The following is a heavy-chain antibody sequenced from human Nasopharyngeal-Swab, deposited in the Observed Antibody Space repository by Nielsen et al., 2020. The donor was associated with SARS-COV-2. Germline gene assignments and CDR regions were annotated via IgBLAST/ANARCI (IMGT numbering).Heavy chain of an antibody. Sequence: GGSLRLSCAASGFTFRSYEMNWVRQAPGTGLEWVSYIASSGSTIYYADSVKGRFTIARDNAKNSLYLRMNSLRAEDTAVYYCARHKIYSQAHGPFDYWGQGTLVTVSS. J-gene: IGHJ4*02. CDR1: GFTFRSYE. V-gene: IGHV3-48*03. D-gene: IGHD5-18*01. CDR2: IASSGSTI. CDR3: ARHKIYSQAHGPFDY.